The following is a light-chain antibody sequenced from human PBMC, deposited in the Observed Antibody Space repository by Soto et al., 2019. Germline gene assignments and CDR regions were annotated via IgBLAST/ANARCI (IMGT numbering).Light chain of an antibody. V-gene: IGLV2-8*01. CDR2: EVN. CDR1: SSDVGGYNF. J-gene: IGLJ2*01. Sequence: QSVLTQPPSASGSPGQSVTISCTGTSSDVGGYNFVSWYQQHPGKAPRLMIYEVNKRPSGVPDRFSGSKSSSTASLTVSGLQAEDEADYYCSSYAGSTNFVVFGGGTQLTVL. CDR3: SSYAGSTNFVV.